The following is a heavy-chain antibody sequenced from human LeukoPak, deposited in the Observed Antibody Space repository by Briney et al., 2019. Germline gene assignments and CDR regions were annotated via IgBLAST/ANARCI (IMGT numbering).Heavy chain of an antibody. D-gene: IGHD4-23*01. Sequence: GGSLRLSCAASGFTFSSYSMNWVRQAPGKGLEWVSSISSSSYIHYADSVKGRFTISRDNAKNSLYLQMNSLRAEDTAVYYCARGHYGGNLDYWGQGTLVTVSS. CDR2: ISSSSYI. CDR3: ARGHYGGNLDY. CDR1: GFTFSSYS. J-gene: IGHJ4*02. V-gene: IGHV3-21*01.